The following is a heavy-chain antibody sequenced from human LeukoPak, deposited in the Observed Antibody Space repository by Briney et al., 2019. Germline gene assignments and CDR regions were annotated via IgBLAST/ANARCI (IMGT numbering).Heavy chain of an antibody. J-gene: IGHJ4*02. CDR2: INPNSGGT. CDR1: GYTFTGYY. Sequence: ASVKVSCKASGYTFTGYYLHWVRQAPGQGLEYMGWINPNSGGTTSAQKFQGRVTMTTDTSTNTAYMELRSLRSDDTAVYYCARDGHRRYYYDSSVYRFDYWGQGTLVTASS. D-gene: IGHD3-22*01. CDR3: ARDGHRRYYYDSSVYRFDY. V-gene: IGHV1-2*02.